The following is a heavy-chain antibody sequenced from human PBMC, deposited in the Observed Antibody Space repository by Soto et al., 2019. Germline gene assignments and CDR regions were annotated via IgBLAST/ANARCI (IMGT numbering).Heavy chain of an antibody. CDR2: IRNKAYNGTT. CDR1: GFTFGDYA. D-gene: IGHD4-4*01. V-gene: IGHV3-49*03. J-gene: IGHJ6*03. Sequence: GGSLRLSCIASGFTFGDYAISWFRQAPGKGLEWVGRIRNKAYNGTTEYAASVKGRFTISRDDSKNSLYLQMNSLKTEDTAVYYCARASNYLPGARIYYYYMDVWGKGTTVTVSS. CDR3: ARASNYLPGARIYYYYMDV.